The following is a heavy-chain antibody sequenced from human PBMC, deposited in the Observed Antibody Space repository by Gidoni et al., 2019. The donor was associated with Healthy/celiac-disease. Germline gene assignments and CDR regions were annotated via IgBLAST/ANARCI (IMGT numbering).Heavy chain of an antibody. D-gene: IGHD3-3*01. J-gene: IGHJ6*02. CDR3: ATLDSRGMDV. CDR2: ISWNSGSI. Sequence: EVQLVESGGGLVQPGRSLRLSCAASGFTFDDYAMHWVRQAPGKGLEWVSGISWNSGSIGYADSVKGRFTISRDNAKNSLYLQMNSLRAEDTALYYCATLDSRGMDVWGQGTTVTVSS. V-gene: IGHV3-9*01. CDR1: GFTFDDYA.